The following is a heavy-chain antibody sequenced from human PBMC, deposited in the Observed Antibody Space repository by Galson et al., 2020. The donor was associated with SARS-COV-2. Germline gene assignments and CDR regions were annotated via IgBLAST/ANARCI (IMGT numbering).Heavy chain of an antibody. J-gene: IGHJ3*02. CDR2: ISYDGSNK. D-gene: IGHD3-16*01. CDR1: GFTFSSYA. Sequence: GGSLRLSCAASGFTFSSYAMHWVRQAPGKGLEWVAVISYDGSNKYYADSVKGRFTISRDNSKNTLYLQMNSLRAEDTAVYYCARAKWGSYSDAFDIWGQGTMVTVSS. CDR3: ARAKWGSYSDAFDI. V-gene: IGHV3-30-3*01.